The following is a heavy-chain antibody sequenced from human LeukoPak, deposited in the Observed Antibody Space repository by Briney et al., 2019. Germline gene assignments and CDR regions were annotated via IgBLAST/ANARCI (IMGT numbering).Heavy chain of an antibody. CDR3: ARDQDPAMTD. J-gene: IGHJ4*02. Sequence: GGSLRLSCAASGFTVSSNYMSWVRQAPGKGLEWVSIIYSGGGTYYADSVKGRFTISRDNSKNTLYLQMSSLRAEDTAVYYCARDQDPAMTDWGQGTLVTVSS. V-gene: IGHV3-66*01. CDR2: IYSGGGT. D-gene: IGHD5-18*01. CDR1: GFTVSSNY.